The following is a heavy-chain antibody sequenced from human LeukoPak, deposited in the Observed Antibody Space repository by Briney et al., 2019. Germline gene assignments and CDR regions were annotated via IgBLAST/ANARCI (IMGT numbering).Heavy chain of an antibody. CDR3: ARYTMVRGVPLYYFDY. CDR1: GYTFTSYY. J-gene: IGHJ4*02. Sequence: VASVKVSCKASGYTFTSYYMHWVRQAPGQGLECMGIINPSGGSTSYAQKFQGRVTMTRDTSTSTVYMELSSLRSEDTAVYYCARYTMVRGVPLYYFDYWGQGTLVTVSS. CDR2: INPSGGST. D-gene: IGHD3-10*01. V-gene: IGHV1-46*01.